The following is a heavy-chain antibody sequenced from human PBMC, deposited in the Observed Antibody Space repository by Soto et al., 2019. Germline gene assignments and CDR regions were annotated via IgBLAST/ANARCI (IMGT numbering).Heavy chain of an antibody. CDR3: ARGSSYYYGSGSYDY. D-gene: IGHD3-10*01. CDR2: INPNSGGT. Sequence: ASVKVSCKASGYTFTGYYMHWVRQAPGQGLEWMGWINPNSGGTNYAQKFQGWVTMTRDTSISTAYMELSRLRSDDTAVYYCARGSSYYYGSGSYDYWGQGTLVTVSS. V-gene: IGHV1-2*04. J-gene: IGHJ4*02. CDR1: GYTFTGYY.